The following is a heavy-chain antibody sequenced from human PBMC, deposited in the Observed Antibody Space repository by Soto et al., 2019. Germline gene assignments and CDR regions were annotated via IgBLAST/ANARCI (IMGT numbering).Heavy chain of an antibody. V-gene: IGHV1-8*01. CDR3: ARGPRESGEWLLFAY. CDR2: MNPNDGNT. Sequence: ASVKVSCKASGYTFSNYEINWVRQASGQGLEWMGRMNPNDGNTGYAQNFQGRVSMTRNTSINTAYMELSSLRSDDTAVYYCARGPRESGEWLLFAYWGQGALVTVSS. CDR1: GYTFSNYE. J-gene: IGHJ4*02. D-gene: IGHD3-3*01.